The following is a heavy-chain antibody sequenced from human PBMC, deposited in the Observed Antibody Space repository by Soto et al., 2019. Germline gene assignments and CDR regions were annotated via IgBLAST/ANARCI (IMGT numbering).Heavy chain of an antibody. D-gene: IGHD2-15*01. CDR3: ARDLGGGSCYDY. Sequence: PGGSLRLSCAASGFTFSSYSMNWVRQAPGKGLEWVSSISSSSSYIYYADSVKGRFTISRDNAKNSLYLQMNSLRAEDTAVYYCARDLGGGSCYDYWGQGTLVTVSS. J-gene: IGHJ4*02. V-gene: IGHV3-21*01. CDR2: ISSSSSYI. CDR1: GFTFSSYS.